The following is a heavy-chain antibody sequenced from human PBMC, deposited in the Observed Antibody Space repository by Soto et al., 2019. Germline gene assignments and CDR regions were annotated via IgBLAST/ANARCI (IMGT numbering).Heavy chain of an antibody. Sequence: GGSLRLSCAASGFTFSSYSMNWVRQAPGKGLEWVSSISSSSSYIYYADSVKGRFTISRDNAKNSLYLQMNSLRAEDTAVYYCAREDCSGGSCYPRGDYMDVWGKGTTVTVSS. CDR1: GFTFSSYS. J-gene: IGHJ6*03. CDR2: ISSSSSYI. CDR3: AREDCSGGSCYPRGDYMDV. V-gene: IGHV3-21*01. D-gene: IGHD2-15*01.